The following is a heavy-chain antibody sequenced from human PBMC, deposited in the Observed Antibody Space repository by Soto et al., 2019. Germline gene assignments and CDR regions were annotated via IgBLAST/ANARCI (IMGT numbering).Heavy chain of an antibody. CDR3: ARDPRKMTTASNWFDP. CDR2: IKQDGSEK. V-gene: IGHV3-7*01. CDR1: EFTFSSYW. J-gene: IGHJ5*02. D-gene: IGHD4-4*01. Sequence: EVQLVESGGGLVQPGGSLRLSCAASEFTFSSYWMSWVRQAPGKGLEWVANIKQDGSEKYYVDSVKGRFTISRDNAKNSLYLQMNSLRAEDTAVYYCARDPRKMTTASNWFDPWGQGTLVTVSS.